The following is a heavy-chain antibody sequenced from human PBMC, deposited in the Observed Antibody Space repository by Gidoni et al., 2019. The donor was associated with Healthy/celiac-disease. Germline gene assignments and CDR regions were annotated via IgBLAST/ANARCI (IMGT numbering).Heavy chain of an antibody. J-gene: IGHJ6*02. D-gene: IGHD3-3*01. Sequence: TLSLTCTVSGGSISSGSYYWSWIRQPAGKGLEWIGRIYTSGSTTYNPALKSRVTIPVDTSKNQFSLKLSSVTAADTAVYYCAGGDYDFWSDYYYGMDVWGQGTTVTVSS. CDR1: GGSISSGSYY. V-gene: IGHV4-61*02. CDR3: AGGDYDFWSDYYYGMDV. CDR2: IYTSGST.